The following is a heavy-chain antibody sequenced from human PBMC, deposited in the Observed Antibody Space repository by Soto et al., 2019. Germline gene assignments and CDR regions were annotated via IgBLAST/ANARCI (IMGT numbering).Heavy chain of an antibody. CDR2: IWYDGSLQ. Sequence: QVQMVESGGGVVQPGRSLRLSCAASGFSFENYGMHWVRQAPGRGLEWVAIIWYDGSLQYYAAAVKGRFTISRDNSKNTLYLEMKSRRAEDTAVYYCANLWGDGYNLGQDYNGMDVWGQGTTVIVSS. V-gene: IGHV3-33*06. CDR1: GFSFENYG. CDR3: ANLWGDGYNLGQDYNGMDV. D-gene: IGHD5-12*01. J-gene: IGHJ6*02.